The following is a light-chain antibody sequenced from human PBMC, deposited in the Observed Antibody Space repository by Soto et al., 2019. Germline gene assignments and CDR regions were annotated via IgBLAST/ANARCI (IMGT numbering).Light chain of an antibody. V-gene: IGLV2-14*01. CDR3: SSYTSSNTLV. J-gene: IGLJ2*01. CDR1: SSDVGGYNY. Sequence: QSVLTQPASVSGSPGQSITISCTGTSSDVGGYNYVTWYQHHPGKAPKVMIYEVNNRPSGVSNRFSGSKSGNTASLTISGLQAEDEADYYCSSYTSSNTLVFGGGTQLTVL. CDR2: EVN.